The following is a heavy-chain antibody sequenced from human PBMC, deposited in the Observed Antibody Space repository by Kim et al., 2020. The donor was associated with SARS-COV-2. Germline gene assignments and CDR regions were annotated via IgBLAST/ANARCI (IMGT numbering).Heavy chain of an antibody. CDR2: INTGNGNT. D-gene: IGHD6-19*01. CDR3: VKDLPVAGTFSYFHH. Sequence: ASVKVSCKASGYAFVNYAIHWVRQAPGQGLEWMGWINTGNGNTKCSRNFQGRVTFTRDTVATTAYMEMSSLTSGDTAVYYCVKDLPVAGTFSYFHHWGQG. CDR1: GYAFVNYA. J-gene: IGHJ1*01. V-gene: IGHV1-3*04.